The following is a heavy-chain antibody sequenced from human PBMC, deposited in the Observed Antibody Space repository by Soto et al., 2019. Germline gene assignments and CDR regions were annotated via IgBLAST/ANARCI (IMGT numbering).Heavy chain of an antibody. CDR3: AREGSYYYYGMDV. Sequence: PGGSLRLSCAASGFTFSSYSMNWVRQAPGKGLEWVSYISSSSSTIYYADSVKGRFTISRDNAKNSLYLQMNSLRAEDTAVYYCAREGSYYYYGMDVWGQGTTVTVSS. CDR1: GFTFSSYS. CDR2: ISSSSSTI. V-gene: IGHV3-48*01. J-gene: IGHJ6*02. D-gene: IGHD1-26*01.